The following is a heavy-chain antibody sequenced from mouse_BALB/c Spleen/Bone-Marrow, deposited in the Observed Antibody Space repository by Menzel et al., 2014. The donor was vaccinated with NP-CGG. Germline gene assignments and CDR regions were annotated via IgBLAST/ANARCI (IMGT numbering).Heavy chain of an antibody. CDR2: ISYSGST. J-gene: IGHJ1*01. CDR1: GDSITSGY. CDR3: ARYYDGSSYWYFDV. V-gene: IGHV3-8*02. Sequence: EVQLQQSGPSLVKPSQTLSLTCSVTGDSITSGYWNWIRKFPGNKLEYMGYISYSGSTYYNPSLKSRISITRDTSKNQYYLQLNSVTTEDTATYYCARYYDGSSYWYFDVWGAGTTVTVSS. D-gene: IGHD1-1*01.